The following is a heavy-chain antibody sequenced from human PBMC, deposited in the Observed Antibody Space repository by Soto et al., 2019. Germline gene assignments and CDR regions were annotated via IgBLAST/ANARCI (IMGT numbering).Heavy chain of an antibody. V-gene: IGHV1-18*01. CDR3: ARVHYYGSGSTVDP. Sequence: ASVKLSCKASRYTFTSYGLSWVRQAPGQGLERMGWISAYNGKTNYAQKLQGRVTMTTDTSTSTAYMELRSLRSDDTAVYYCARVHYYGSGSTVDPWGQGTLVTVSS. J-gene: IGHJ5*02. CDR2: ISAYNGKT. D-gene: IGHD3-10*01. CDR1: RYTFTSYG.